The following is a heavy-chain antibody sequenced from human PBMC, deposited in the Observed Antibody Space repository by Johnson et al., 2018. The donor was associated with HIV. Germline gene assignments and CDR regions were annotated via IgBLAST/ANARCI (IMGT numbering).Heavy chain of an antibody. D-gene: IGHD5-12*01. CDR1: GFTFSNFA. CDR2: ISYDGNNN. V-gene: IGHV3-30-3*01. CDR3: AKDFSGYSGYGDAFDI. Sequence: QVQLVESGGGWVKPGGSLRLSCAASGFTFSNFALHWVRQAPGKGLEWVAIISYDGNNNYFADSVKGRFTISRDNSKNTLYLQMNSLRAEDTAVYYCAKDFSGYSGYGDAFDIWGQGTMVTVSS. J-gene: IGHJ3*02.